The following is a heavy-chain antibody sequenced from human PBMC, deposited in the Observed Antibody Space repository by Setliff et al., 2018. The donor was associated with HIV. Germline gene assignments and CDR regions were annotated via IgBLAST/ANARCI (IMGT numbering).Heavy chain of an antibody. J-gene: IGHJ5*02. D-gene: IGHD5-12*01. Sequence: SETLSLTCTVSGGSINSGGYYWSWVRQDPGKGLEWLGFLHNSGSTSYNPSLKSRLSMSLDTSKNQFTLNLNSVSAADTAVYFRASQPLQIGGATAWGQGTLVPVSS. CDR1: GGSINSGGYY. V-gene: IGHV4-31*03. CDR3: ASQPLQIGGATA. CDR2: LHNSGST.